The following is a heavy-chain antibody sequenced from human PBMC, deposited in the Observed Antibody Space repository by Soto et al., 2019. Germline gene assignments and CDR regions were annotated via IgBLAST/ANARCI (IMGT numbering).Heavy chain of an antibody. CDR3: ARRGYSYGVFDY. D-gene: IGHD5-18*01. CDR2: IYYSGST. CDR1: GGSISSSSYY. J-gene: IGHJ4*02. V-gene: IGHV4-39*01. Sequence: LSLTGTVSGGSISSSSYYWGWIRQPPGKGLEWIGSIYYSGSTYYNPSLKSRVTISVDTSKNQFSLKLSSVTAADTAVYYCARRGYSYGVFDYWGQGTLVTVSS.